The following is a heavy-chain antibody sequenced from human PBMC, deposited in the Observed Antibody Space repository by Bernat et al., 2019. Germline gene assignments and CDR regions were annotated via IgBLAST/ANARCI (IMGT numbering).Heavy chain of an antibody. V-gene: IGHV3-53*04. Sequence: EVQLVESGGGLVQPGGSLRLSCAASGFTVSSNYMSWVRQAPGKGLEWVSVIYSGGSTYYADSVKGRFTISRHNSKNTLYLQMNSLRAEDTAVYYCARGYYYDSSGYFLVHFDYWGQGTLVTVSS. CDR3: ARGYYYDSSGYFLVHFDY. CDR2: IYSGGST. CDR1: GFTVSSNY. D-gene: IGHD3-22*01. J-gene: IGHJ4*02.